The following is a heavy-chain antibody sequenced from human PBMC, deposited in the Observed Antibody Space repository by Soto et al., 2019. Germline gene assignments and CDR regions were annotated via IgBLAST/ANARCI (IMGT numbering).Heavy chain of an antibody. J-gene: IGHJ4*02. CDR2: IFASSTTI. Sequence: EVQLVESGGGLVQPGGSLRLSCVASGFTFSSYSMVWVRQAPGKGLEWIAYIFASSTTIHYADSVKGRFTVSRDNTQNSLFLLMNCLRAEDTAIYYCARDKDWAFDYWGQGTQVIVSS. D-gene: IGHD3-9*01. CDR3: ARDKDWAFDY. V-gene: IGHV3-48*04. CDR1: GFTFSSYS.